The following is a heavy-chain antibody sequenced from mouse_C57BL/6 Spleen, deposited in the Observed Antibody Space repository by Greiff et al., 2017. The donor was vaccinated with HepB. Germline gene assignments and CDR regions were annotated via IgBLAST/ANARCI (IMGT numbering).Heavy chain of an antibody. CDR3: ARRGYSNYVGAMDY. CDR2: ISSGSSTI. D-gene: IGHD2-5*01. Sequence: EVNVVESGGGLVKPGGSLKLSCAASGFTFSDYGMHWVRQAPEKGLEWVAYISSGSSTIYYADTVKGRFTISRDNAKNTLFLQMTSLRSEDTAMYYCARRGYSNYVGAMDYWGQGTSVTVSS. V-gene: IGHV5-17*01. CDR1: GFTFSDYG. J-gene: IGHJ4*01.